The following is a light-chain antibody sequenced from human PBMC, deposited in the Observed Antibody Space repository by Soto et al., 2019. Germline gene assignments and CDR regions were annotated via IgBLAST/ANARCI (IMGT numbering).Light chain of an antibody. CDR1: SSDVGGYNY. J-gene: IGLJ1*01. Sequence: QSALTQPASVSGSPGPSITISCTGTSSDVGGYNYVSWYQQHPGKAPKLMIYDVSNRPSGVSNRFSGSKSGNTASLTISGLQAEDEADYYCSSYTSSSTLYFFGTGTKLTVL. CDR2: DVS. V-gene: IGLV2-14*01. CDR3: SSYTSSSTLYF.